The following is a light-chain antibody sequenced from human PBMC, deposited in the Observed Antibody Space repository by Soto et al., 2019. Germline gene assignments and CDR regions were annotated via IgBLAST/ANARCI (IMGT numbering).Light chain of an antibody. Sequence: VVMTQSPLSLPVTLGEPASVSCRSSQSLVDNDGYSYLSWFQPRPGQSPRRLIYKISNRDSGVPDRFSGSGSDTDFTLKISRVEPEDVAVYYCMQGTHWPYTFGQGTQLEIK. CDR2: KIS. CDR1: QSLVDNDGYSY. V-gene: IGKV2-30*01. CDR3: MQGTHWPYT. J-gene: IGKJ2*01.